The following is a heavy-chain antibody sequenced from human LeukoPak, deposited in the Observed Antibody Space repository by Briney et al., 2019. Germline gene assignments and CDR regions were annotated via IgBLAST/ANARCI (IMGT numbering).Heavy chain of an antibody. CDR2: MNPNNGGT. J-gene: IGHJ6*04. V-gene: IGHV1-2*04. D-gene: IGHD7-27*01. CDR1: GYTFTGYY. CDR3: ARSPGDSYYYGLDV. Sequence: ASVKVSCKASGYTFTGYYLHWVRQAPGQGLEWMGWMNPNNGGTNYAQKFQGWVTMTRDTSISTAYMELSRLRSDDTAVHYCARSPGDSYYYGLDVWGKGTTVTVSS.